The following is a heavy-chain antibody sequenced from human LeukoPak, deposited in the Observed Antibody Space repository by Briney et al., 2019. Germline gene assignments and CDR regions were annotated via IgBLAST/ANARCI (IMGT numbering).Heavy chain of an antibody. CDR1: GYTFTGSY. V-gene: IGHV1-2*02. Sequence: ASVKVSCKASGYTFTGSYLHWVRQAPGQGLEWAGWINPNSGATNYPQRFQGRVTMTRDTSITTAYMELSRLISDDTAVYYCARGRTTVTPGDYWGQGTLVTVSS. CDR2: INPNSGAT. CDR3: ARGRTTVTPGDY. J-gene: IGHJ4*02. D-gene: IGHD4-17*01.